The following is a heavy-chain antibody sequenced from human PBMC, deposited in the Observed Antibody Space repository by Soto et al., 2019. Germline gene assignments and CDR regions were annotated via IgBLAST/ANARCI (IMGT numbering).Heavy chain of an antibody. J-gene: IGHJ4*02. Sequence: QVQLVQSGAEVKKPGSSVKVSCKASGGTFSSYAISWVRQAPGQGLEWMGGIIPIFGTANYAQKFQGRVKMTADKSTSTAYMELSSLRSEDTAVYYCASESSPLPGGPVTLFDYWGQGTLVTVSS. D-gene: IGHD4-17*01. CDR1: GGTFSSYA. V-gene: IGHV1-69*06. CDR3: ASESSPLPGGPVTLFDY. CDR2: IIPIFGTA.